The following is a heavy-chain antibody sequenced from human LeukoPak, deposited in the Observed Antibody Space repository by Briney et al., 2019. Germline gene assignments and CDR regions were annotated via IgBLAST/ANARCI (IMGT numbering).Heavy chain of an antibody. D-gene: IGHD3-16*01. CDR1: GFTFSNYW. CDR2: INSDGSST. V-gene: IGHV3-74*01. J-gene: IGHJ4*02. CDR3: ATGGGYHVY. Sequence: GGSLRLSCAASGFTFSNYWMHWVRQAPGKGLVWVSRINSDGSSTTYADSVKGRFTISRDNGQNTLYLQMNSLSAEDTAVYYCATGGGYHVYWGQGTLVTVSS.